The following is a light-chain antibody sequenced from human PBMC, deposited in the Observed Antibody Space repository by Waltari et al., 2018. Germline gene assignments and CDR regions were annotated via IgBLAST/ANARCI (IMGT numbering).Light chain of an antibody. CDR3: QQRSSWFT. CDR1: QSVDTY. Sequence: EIVLTQSPGTLSLSPGASAPLSCRASQSVDTYLAWYQKKPGQAPRLLIYDASTRATGIPARFSGSGSGTDFTLTISSLEPEDFAVYYCQQRSSWFTFGGGTKVEV. V-gene: IGKV3-11*01. J-gene: IGKJ4*01. CDR2: DAS.